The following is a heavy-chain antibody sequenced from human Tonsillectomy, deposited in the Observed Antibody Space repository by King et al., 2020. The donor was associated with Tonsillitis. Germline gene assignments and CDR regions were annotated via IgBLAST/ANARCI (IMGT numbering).Heavy chain of an antibody. CDR2: ISSSSSYI. CDR1: GFTFSSDS. J-gene: IGHJ4*02. V-gene: IGHV3-21*01. CDR3: ARDRVAVAGTPYYFDY. D-gene: IGHD6-19*01. Sequence: VQLVESGGGLVKPGGSLRLSCAASGFTFSSDSMNWVRQAPGRGLEWVASISSSSSYIYYADSVKGRFTISRDNATNSLYLQMNSLRAEDTAVYYCARDRVAVAGTPYYFDYWGQGTLVSVSS.